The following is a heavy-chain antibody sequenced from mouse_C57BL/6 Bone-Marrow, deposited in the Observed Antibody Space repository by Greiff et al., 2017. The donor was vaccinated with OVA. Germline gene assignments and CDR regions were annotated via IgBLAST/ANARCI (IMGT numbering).Heavy chain of an antibody. V-gene: IGHV1-19*01. CDR2: INPYNGGT. J-gene: IGHJ2*01. CDR3: ARLGYYGSSLNFDY. Sequence: VQLQQSGPVLVKPGASVKMSCKASGYTFTDYYMNWVKQSHGKSLEWIGVINPYNGGTSYNQKFKGKATLTVDKSSSTAYMELNSLTSEDSAVYYGARLGYYGSSLNFDYWGQGTTLTVSS. CDR1: GYTFTDYY. D-gene: IGHD1-1*01.